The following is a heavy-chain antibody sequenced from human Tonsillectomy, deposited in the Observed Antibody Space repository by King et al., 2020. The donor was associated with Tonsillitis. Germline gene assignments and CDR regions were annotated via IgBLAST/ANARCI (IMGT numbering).Heavy chain of an antibody. V-gene: IGHV3-30*02. J-gene: IGHJ4*02. Sequence: VQLVESGGGVVQPGGSLRLSCAASGFTFSSYGMHWVRQAPGKGLEWVAFIRQDGSNKYYADSVKGRFTISRDNSKNTLYLQMNSLRAEDTAVYYCAKDVFRFLPLPDYWGQGTLVTVSS. D-gene: IGHD3-3*01. CDR2: IRQDGSNK. CDR3: AKDVFRFLPLPDY. CDR1: GFTFSSYG.